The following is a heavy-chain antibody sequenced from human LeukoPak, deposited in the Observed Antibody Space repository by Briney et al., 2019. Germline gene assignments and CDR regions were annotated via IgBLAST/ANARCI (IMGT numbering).Heavy chain of an antibody. J-gene: IGHJ5*02. CDR2: MNPNSGNT. V-gene: IGHV1-8*01. CDR3: ARGWYYDILAGPQGADL. CDR1: GYTFTSYD. Sequence: ASVKVSCKASGYTFTSYDINWVRQATGQGLEWMGWMNPNSGNTGYAQKFQGRVTMTRNTSISTAYMELSSLRSEDTAVYYCARGWYYDILAGPQGADLWGQGTLVIVSS. D-gene: IGHD3-9*01.